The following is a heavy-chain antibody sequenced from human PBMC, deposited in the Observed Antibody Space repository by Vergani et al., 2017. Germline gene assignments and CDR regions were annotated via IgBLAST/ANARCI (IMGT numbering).Heavy chain of an antibody. J-gene: IGHJ6*03. V-gene: IGHV3-48*01. CDR2: ISSSSSTI. CDR3: ARNRGRSGYDLYMDV. Sequence: EVQLVESGGGLVQPGGSLRLPCAASGFTFSSYSMNWVRQAPGKGLEWVSYISSSSSTIYYADSVKGRFTISRDNAKNSLYLQMNSLRAEDTAVYYCARNRGRSGYDLYMDVWGKGTTVTVSS. D-gene: IGHD5-12*01. CDR1: GFTFSSYS.